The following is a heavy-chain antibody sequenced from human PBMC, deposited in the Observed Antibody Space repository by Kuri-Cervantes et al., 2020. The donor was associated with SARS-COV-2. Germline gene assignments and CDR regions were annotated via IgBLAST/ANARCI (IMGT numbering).Heavy chain of an antibody. J-gene: IGHJ3*02. CDR1: GYTFTSYA. Sequence: ASVKVSCKASGYTFTSYAMNWVRQAPGQGLEWMGWINTNTGNPTYAQGFTGRSVFSLDTSVSTAYLQISSLKAEDTAVYYCARDRGLSTIFGVVIIGGGAFDIWGQGTMVTVSS. CDR2: INTNTGNP. CDR3: ARDRGLSTIFGVVIIGGGAFDI. D-gene: IGHD3-3*01. V-gene: IGHV7-4-1*02.